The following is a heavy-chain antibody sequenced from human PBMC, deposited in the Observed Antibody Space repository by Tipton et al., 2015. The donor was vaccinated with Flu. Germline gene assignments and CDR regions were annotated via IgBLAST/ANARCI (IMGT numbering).Heavy chain of an antibody. D-gene: IGHD3-9*01. CDR3: ARDRDVILTPTLVYFYYGIDV. CDR2: ISSSGSTI. V-gene: IGHV3-48*03. Sequence: SLRLSCAASGFTFSSYEMNWVRQAPGKGLEWVSYISSSGSTIYYADSVKGRFTISRDNAKNSLYLQMNSLRAEDTAVYYCARDRDVILTPTLVYFYYGIDVLGQVTTVTVSS. J-gene: IGHJ6*02. CDR1: GFTFSSYE.